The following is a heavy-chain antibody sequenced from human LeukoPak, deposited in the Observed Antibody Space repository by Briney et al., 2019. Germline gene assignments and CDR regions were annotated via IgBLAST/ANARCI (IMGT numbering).Heavy chain of an antibody. CDR2: IYYRGST. J-gene: IGHJ5*02. CDR1: GGSISSGDYY. V-gene: IGHV4-30-4*01. D-gene: IGHD3-9*01. CDR3: ARVRYFDWLLYAGLNWFDP. Sequence: PSETLSLTCTVSGGSISSGDYYWSWFRQPPGKGLEWIGYIYYRGSTYYNPSLKSRVTISVDTSKNQFSLKLSSVTAADTAVYYCARVRYFDWLLYAGLNWFDPWGQGTLVTVSS.